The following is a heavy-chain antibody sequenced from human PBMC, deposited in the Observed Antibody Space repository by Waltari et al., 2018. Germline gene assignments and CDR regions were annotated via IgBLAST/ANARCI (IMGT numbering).Heavy chain of an antibody. CDR3: AKTSRSGWYVGGALDV. J-gene: IGHJ3*01. V-gene: IGHV3-23*01. CDR1: GFMFNIYG. CDR2: ISNSGDNE. D-gene: IGHD6-19*01. Sequence: EVQLLESGGALAQPGGSLRLSCSASGFMFNIYGMSWGRQGPGKGREWGVGISNSGDNEYLADSRKGRFSVSRDNSKNTVYLQMDSLRADDTAIYYCAKTSRSGWYVGGALDVWGPGTVVTISS.